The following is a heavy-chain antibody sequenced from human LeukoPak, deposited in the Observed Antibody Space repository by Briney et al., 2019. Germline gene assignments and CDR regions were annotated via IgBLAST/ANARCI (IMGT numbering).Heavy chain of an antibody. V-gene: IGHV3-23*01. J-gene: IGHJ3*02. CDR1: GFTFSSYW. CDR2: ISGSGGST. D-gene: IGHD3-22*01. CDR3: AKPVPDYYDSSGYYYSGAFDI. Sequence: GGSLRLSCAASGFTFSSYWMNWVRQAPGKGLEWVSAISGSGGSTYYADSVKGRFTISRDNSKNTLYLQMNSLRAEDTAVYYCAKPVPDYYDSSGYYYSGAFDIWGQGTMVTVSS.